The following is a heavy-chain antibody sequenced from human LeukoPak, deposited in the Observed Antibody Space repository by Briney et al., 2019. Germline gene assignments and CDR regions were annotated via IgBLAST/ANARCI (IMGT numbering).Heavy chain of an antibody. CDR1: GFTFRDYA. D-gene: IGHD2-2*01. CDR2: IGGSGGST. Sequence: GGSLRLSCAASGFTFRDYAMSWVRQTPSKGLEGVAVIGGSGGSTYYTDSVKGRFTISRDDSKNTLYLQMNSLRAEDTAVYHCAKAGCTVTNCYSNSWGQGTLVTVSS. J-gene: IGHJ4*02. CDR3: AKAGCTVTNCYSNS. V-gene: IGHV3-23*01.